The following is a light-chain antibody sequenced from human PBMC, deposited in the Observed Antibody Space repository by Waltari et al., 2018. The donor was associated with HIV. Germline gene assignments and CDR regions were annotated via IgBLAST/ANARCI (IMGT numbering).Light chain of an antibody. Sequence: IVLTQSPATLSLSPGERATLSCRASQGLGNSLAWYQQKPGQAPRLLIFDASNRASGIPARFSGSGSGTDLTLTITSLESEDFALYYCQQGISPPFTFGQGTKLEIK. V-gene: IGKV3-11*01. CDR3: QQGISPPFT. CDR1: QGLGNS. J-gene: IGKJ2*01. CDR2: DAS.